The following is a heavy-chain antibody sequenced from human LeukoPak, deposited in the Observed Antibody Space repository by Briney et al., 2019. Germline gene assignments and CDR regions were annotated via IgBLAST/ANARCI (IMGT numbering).Heavy chain of an antibody. CDR2: IYPGDSDT. CDR1: GYTFSSYW. V-gene: IGHV5-51*01. J-gene: IGHJ4*02. Sequence: GESLKISCRGFGYTFSSYWIGWVRQMPGKGLEWMGIIYPGDSDTRYSPSFQGQVTISADKSISTAYLQWSSLKASDTAMYYCARIYGKYFDYWGQGTLVTVSS. CDR3: ARIYGKYFDY. D-gene: IGHD2/OR15-2a*01.